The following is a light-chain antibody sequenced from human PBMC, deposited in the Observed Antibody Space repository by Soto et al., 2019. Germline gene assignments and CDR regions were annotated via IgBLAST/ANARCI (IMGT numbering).Light chain of an antibody. J-gene: IGKJ1*01. CDR3: HQYYSTPGT. V-gene: IGKV4-1*01. CDR1: QSVLYSSNNRNY. Sequence: DIVMTQSPDSLAVSLGERATIDCKSSQSVLYSSNNRNYLAWYQQKPGQPPKLLIYWASMRESGVPDRFSGSGSGTDFTLTISSPQAEDVALYYCHQYYSTPGTFGQGTKVEFK. CDR2: WAS.